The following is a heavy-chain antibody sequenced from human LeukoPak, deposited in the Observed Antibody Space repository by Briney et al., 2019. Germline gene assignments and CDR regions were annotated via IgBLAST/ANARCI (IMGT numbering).Heavy chain of an antibody. CDR1: SGSFSGYY. V-gene: IGHV4-34*01. D-gene: IGHD6-19*01. Sequence: ETLSLTCAVCSGSFSGYYWSWIRQPPGKGLEWIGEINHSGSTNYNPSLKSRVTISVDTSKNQFSLKLSSVTAADTAVYYCARGRGAVPFDPWGQGTLVTVSS. CDR2: INHSGST. CDR3: ARGRGAVPFDP. J-gene: IGHJ5*02.